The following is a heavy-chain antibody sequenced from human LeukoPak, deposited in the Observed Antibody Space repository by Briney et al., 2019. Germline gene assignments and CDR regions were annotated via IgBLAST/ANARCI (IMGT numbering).Heavy chain of an antibody. J-gene: IGHJ4*02. CDR3: ASLASSSLRFDC. D-gene: IGHD6-19*01. CDR1: GYTFTGYY. V-gene: IGHV1-2*02. CDR2: INPNSGGT. Sequence: ASVKVSCKASGYTFTGYYMHWVRQAPGQGLEWMGWINPNSGGTNYAQKFQGRVTMTRDTSISTAYIELSRLRSGDAALCYWASLASSSLRFDCWAQGTLVTVSS.